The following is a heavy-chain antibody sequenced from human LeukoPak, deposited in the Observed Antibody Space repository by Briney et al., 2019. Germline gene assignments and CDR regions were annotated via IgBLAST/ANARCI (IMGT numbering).Heavy chain of an antibody. Sequence: PSETLSLTCAVYGGSFSGYYWSWIRQPPGKGLEWIGEINHSGSTNYNPSLKSRVTISVDTSKNQFSLKLSSVTAADTAVYYCARDGYHYYDSSGYYSLDAFDIWGQGTMVTVSS. CDR1: GGSFSGYY. CDR2: INHSGST. D-gene: IGHD3-22*01. CDR3: ARDGYHYYDSSGYYSLDAFDI. V-gene: IGHV4-34*01. J-gene: IGHJ3*02.